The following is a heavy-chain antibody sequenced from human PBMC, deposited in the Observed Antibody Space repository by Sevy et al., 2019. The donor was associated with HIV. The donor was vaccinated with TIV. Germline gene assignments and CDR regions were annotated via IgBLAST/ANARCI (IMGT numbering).Heavy chain of an antibody. CDR3: ARDHNKWDYFAY. J-gene: IGHJ4*02. V-gene: IGHV1-18*01. Sequence: ASVKVSCKTSGYTFNTYSISWVRQAPGQGLEWMGWISAYNNNTNYAHTLQGRVTMTTDTSTSTVYLELRSLRSDDTAVYFCARDHNKWDYFAYWGQGTLVTVSS. D-gene: IGHD1-26*01. CDR1: GYTFNTYS. CDR2: ISAYNNNT.